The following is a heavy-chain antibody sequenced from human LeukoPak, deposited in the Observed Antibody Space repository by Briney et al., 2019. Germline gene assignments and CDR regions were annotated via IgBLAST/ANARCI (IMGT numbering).Heavy chain of an antibody. V-gene: IGHV1-2*02. CDR1: GYTFTGYY. Sequence: ASVKVSCKASGYTFTGYYMYWVRQAPGQGLEWMGWINPNSGGTNYAQKFQGRVTMTRDTSISTAYMELSRLRSDDTAVYYCARRGSSWSNWFDPWGQGTLVTVSS. CDR3: ARRGSSWSNWFDP. D-gene: IGHD6-13*01. CDR2: INPNSGGT. J-gene: IGHJ5*02.